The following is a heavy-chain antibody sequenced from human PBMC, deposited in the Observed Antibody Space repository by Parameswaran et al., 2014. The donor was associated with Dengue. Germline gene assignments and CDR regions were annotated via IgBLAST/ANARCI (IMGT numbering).Heavy chain of an antibody. CDR3: ARHSYYYDSSGRGPDAFDI. V-gene: IGHV5-51*01. D-gene: IGHD3-22*01. J-gene: IGHJ3*02. Sequence: VRQMPGKGLEWMGIIYPGDSDTRYSPSFQGQVTISADKSISTAYLQWSSLKASDTAMYYCARHSYYYDSSGRGPDAFDIWGQGTMVTVSS. CDR2: IYPGDSDT.